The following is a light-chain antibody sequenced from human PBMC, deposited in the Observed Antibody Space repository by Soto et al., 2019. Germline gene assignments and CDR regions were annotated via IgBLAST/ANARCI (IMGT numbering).Light chain of an antibody. Sequence: EIVLTQSPGTLSLSPGERATLSCRASQSVSSSYLAWYQQKPGQAPRLLIYGASSRATGIPDRFSGSGSGTDFTLTISRLEPEDFAVYYCQQYGSSPGTFGQGTXVDIK. J-gene: IGKJ1*01. CDR1: QSVSSSY. V-gene: IGKV3-20*01. CDR2: GAS. CDR3: QQYGSSPGT.